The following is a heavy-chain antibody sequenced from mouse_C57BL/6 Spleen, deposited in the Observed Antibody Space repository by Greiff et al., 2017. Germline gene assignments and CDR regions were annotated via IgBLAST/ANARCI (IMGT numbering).Heavy chain of an antibody. Sequence: EVNLVESGGGLVKPGGSLKLSCAASGFTFSSYTMSWVRQAPEKRLEWVATISGGGGNTYYPDRVKGRFTISRDNAKNTLYLQMSSLRSEDTALYYCARQGYYGSSYFDYWGKGTTLTVSS. CDR3: ARQGYYGSSYFDY. D-gene: IGHD1-1*01. V-gene: IGHV5-9*01. CDR1: GFTFSSYT. CDR2: ISGGGGNT. J-gene: IGHJ2*01.